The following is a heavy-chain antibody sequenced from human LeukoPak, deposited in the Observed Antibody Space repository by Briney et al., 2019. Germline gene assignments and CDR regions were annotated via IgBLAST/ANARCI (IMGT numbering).Heavy chain of an antibody. V-gene: IGHV3-21*01. CDR1: GFTFSSHS. D-gene: IGHD2-21*01. CDR2: ISSSRSYI. J-gene: IGHJ6*02. Sequence: GGSLRLSCAASGFTFSSHSMSWVRQAPGKGLEWVSFISSSRSYIYYPDSVKGRFTISRDNAKSSLYLQMNSLRAEDTAVYYCARDRLLFRDYYGMDVWGQGTTVTVSS. CDR3: ARDRLLFRDYYGMDV.